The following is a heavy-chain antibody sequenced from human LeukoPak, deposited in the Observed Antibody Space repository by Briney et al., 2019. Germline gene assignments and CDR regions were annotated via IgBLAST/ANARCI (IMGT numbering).Heavy chain of an antibody. CDR2: IDPKSGDT. CDR3: ARVIEAVNGRGVLHY. J-gene: IGHJ4*02. CDR1: GGTFSSYA. Sequence: ASVKVSCKASGGTFSSYAISWVRQAPGQGLEWIGRIDPKSGDTDLAQKLQGRVTVTRDTSITTAYMELSRLTSDDTAVYYCARVIEAVNGRGVLHYWGQGTLVTVSP. V-gene: IGHV1-2*06. D-gene: IGHD6-19*01.